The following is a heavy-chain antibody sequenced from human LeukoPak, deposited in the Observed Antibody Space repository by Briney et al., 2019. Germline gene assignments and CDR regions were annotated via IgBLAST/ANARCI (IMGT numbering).Heavy chain of an antibody. D-gene: IGHD3-22*01. CDR3: AREWGRGYPLDS. CDR1: GFTFSSYW. CDR2: INSDGSST. J-gene: IGHJ4*02. Sequence: PGGSLRLSCAASGFTFSSYWMHWVRQAPGKGLVWVSRINSDGSSTTYADSVKGRFTISRDNAKNTLYLQMNSLRAEDTAVYYCAREWGRGYPLDSWGQGTLVTVSS. V-gene: IGHV3-74*01.